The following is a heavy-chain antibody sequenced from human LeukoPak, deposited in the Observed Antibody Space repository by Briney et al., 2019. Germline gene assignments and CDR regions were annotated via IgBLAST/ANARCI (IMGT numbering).Heavy chain of an antibody. CDR1: GYTFSSYG. D-gene: IGHD6-13*01. V-gene: IGHV1-18*01. J-gene: IGHJ5*02. Sequence: ASVKVSCKASGYTFSSYGISWVRQAPGQGLEWMGWIPTYNGKTKYAEKVQGRVTMTTDTSTTTAYMELRTLRSDDTAVYYCARDMVGLAADGNWFDPWGQGTLVTVSS. CDR3: ARDMVGLAADGNWFDP. CDR2: IPTYNGKT.